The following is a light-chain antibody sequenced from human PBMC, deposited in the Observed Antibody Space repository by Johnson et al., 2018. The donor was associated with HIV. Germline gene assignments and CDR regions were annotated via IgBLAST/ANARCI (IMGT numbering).Light chain of an antibody. J-gene: IGLJ1*01. CDR3: GTWDTSLSAGYV. V-gene: IGLV1-51*01. CDR2: DNN. Sequence: QSVLTQPPSVSAAPGQRVTISCFGSSSNIGNNFVSWYQQFPGTAPKLLIYDNNKRPSGIPDRFSGSKSGTSATLGITGLQTGDEADYYCGTWDTSLSAGYVFGTGTKVTVL. CDR1: SSNIGNNF.